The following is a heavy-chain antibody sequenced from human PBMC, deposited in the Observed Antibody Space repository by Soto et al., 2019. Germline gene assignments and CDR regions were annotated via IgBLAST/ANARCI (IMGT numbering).Heavy chain of an antibody. D-gene: IGHD6-13*01. Sequence: QVQLVQSGAEVKKPGSSVKVSCKASGGTFSSYAISWVRQAPGQGLEWMGRIIPIFGTTNYAQRFQGRVTITADPSTNTAYLELSSLRSEDTAVYFCARGSSSWPYFDYCGQGTLVTVSS. V-gene: IGHV1-69*15. J-gene: IGHJ4*02. CDR3: ARGSSSWPYFDY. CDR2: IIPIFGTT. CDR1: GGTFSSYA.